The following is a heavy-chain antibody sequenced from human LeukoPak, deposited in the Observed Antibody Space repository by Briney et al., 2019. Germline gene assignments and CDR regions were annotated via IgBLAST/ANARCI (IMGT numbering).Heavy chain of an antibody. V-gene: IGHV6-1*01. Sequence: SQTLSLTCAISGDSVSRDSIAWNWIRQSPSRGLEWLGRTYYKSAWYNDYAVSVKGRIIINPGTSKNQFSLLLNSVTPEDTAVYYCARGTGWPQFDYWGQGTLVTVSS. D-gene: IGHD6-19*01. J-gene: IGHJ4*02. CDR2: TYYKSAWYN. CDR3: ARGTGWPQFDY. CDR1: GDSVSRDSIA.